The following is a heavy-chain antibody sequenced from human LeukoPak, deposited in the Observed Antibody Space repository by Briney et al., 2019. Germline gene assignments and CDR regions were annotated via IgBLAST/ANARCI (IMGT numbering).Heavy chain of an antibody. V-gene: IGHV4-59*01. J-gene: IGHJ6*02. D-gene: IGHD6-13*01. CDR1: GGSISSYY. CDR3: AREASSSWYHYYGMDV. CDR2: IYYSGST. Sequence: PSETLSLTCTVSGGSISSYYWSWIRQPPGKGLEWIGYIYYSGSTNYNPSLKSRVTISVDTSKNQFPLKLSSVTAADTAVYYCAREASSSWYHYYGMDVWGQGTTVTVSS.